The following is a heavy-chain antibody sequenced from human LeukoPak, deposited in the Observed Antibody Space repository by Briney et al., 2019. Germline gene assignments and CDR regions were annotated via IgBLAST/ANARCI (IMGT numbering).Heavy chain of an antibody. D-gene: IGHD2-21*02. J-gene: IGHJ4*02. Sequence: PSQTLSLTCTLSGGFLSRGSSYWGWLRHSPGGGRAWVGSIYYRGRIFYSPSFERRLTLSVHPSKNHLYLKAMSLPPAHTAVYVRARLCQVTSCAKCDYWRQGIEVPVP. CDR1: GGFLSRGSSY. CDR2: IYYRGRI. CDR3: ARLCQVTSCAKCDY. V-gene: IGHV4-39*01.